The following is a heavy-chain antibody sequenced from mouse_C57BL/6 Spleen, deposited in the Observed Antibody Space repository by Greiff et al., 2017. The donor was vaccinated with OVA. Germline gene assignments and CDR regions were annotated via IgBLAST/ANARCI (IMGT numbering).Heavy chain of an antibody. Sequence: QVQLKESGAELARPGASVKMSCKASGYTFTSYTMHWVKQRPGQGLEWIGYINPSSGYTKYNQKFKDKATLTADKSSSTAYMQLSSLTSEDSAVYYCARGGASRPAMDYWGQGTSVTVSS. CDR3: ARGGASRPAMDY. CDR2: INPSSGYT. V-gene: IGHV1-4*01. D-gene: IGHD3-1*01. CDR1: GYTFTSYT. J-gene: IGHJ4*01.